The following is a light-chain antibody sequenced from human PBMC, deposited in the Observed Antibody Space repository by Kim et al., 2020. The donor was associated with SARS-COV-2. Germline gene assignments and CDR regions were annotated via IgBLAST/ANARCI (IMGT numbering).Light chain of an antibody. J-gene: IGKJ2*03. CDR3: QQTYNTPR. CDR2: SAS. Sequence: DIQMTQSPSSLSVSVGDRVTITCRTSQSVSTSLNWYQQKLGKVPSLLIYSASTLRSGVPSRFSGSGSGTNFTLTINSLHPDDFATYSCQQTYNTPRFGQGTKLEI. V-gene: IGKV1-39*01. CDR1: QSVSTS.